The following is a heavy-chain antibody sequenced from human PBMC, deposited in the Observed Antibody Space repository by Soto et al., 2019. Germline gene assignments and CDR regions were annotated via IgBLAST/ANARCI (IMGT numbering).Heavy chain of an antibody. Sequence: QMQLVESGGGVVQPGRSLRLSCVASGFTFSSYGMHWVRQAPGKGLEWVAVVSYDGNYKYYADCVKGRFTISRDSSENTVYLQMNSLRAEDTAVYYCAKSAPGGSYNYFDYWGQGTLVTVSS. V-gene: IGHV3-30*18. D-gene: IGHD1-26*01. CDR3: AKSAPGGSYNYFDY. CDR2: VSYDGNYK. J-gene: IGHJ4*02. CDR1: GFTFSSYG.